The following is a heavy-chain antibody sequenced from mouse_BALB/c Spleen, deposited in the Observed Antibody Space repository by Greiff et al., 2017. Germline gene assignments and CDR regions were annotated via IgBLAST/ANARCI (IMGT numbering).Heavy chain of an antibody. D-gene: IGHD2-14*01. Sequence: VQLQQSGAELVRSGASVKLSCTASGFNIKDYYMHWVKQRPEQGLEWIGWIDPENGDTEYAPKFQGKATMTADTSSNTAYLQLSSLTSEDTAVYYCNAGVRRFGSAMDYWGQGTSVTVSS. CDR2: IDPENGDT. V-gene: IGHV14-4*02. J-gene: IGHJ4*01. CDR3: NAGVRRFGSAMDY. CDR1: GFNIKDYY.